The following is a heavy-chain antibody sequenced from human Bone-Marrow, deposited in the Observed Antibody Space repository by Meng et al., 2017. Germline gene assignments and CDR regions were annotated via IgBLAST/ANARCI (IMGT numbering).Heavy chain of an antibody. Sequence: QVELVDSGVGVVQSGRSRRLSCAASGFTFSSDGMHWVRQATGKGLEWVAVIWYDGSNKYYADSVKGRFTISRDNSKNTLYLQMSSLRAEDTAVYYCARDLGQQWLILDYWGQGTLVTVSS. D-gene: IGHD6-19*01. CDR3: ARDLGQQWLILDY. CDR2: IWYDGSNK. CDR1: GFTFSSDG. V-gene: IGHV3-33*01. J-gene: IGHJ4*02.